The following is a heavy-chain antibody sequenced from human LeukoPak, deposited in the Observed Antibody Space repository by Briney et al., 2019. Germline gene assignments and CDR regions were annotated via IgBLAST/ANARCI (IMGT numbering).Heavy chain of an antibody. Sequence: GGSLRLSCASSGFTFSSYGMHWVRQAPGKGLEWVTFIRYDGSNKYYADSVKGRFTISRDNSKNTLYLQMNSLRPEDTAVYYCARTHPGRWLQFTLDAFDIWGQGTMVTVSS. D-gene: IGHD5-24*01. V-gene: IGHV3-30*02. J-gene: IGHJ3*02. CDR1: GFTFSSYG. CDR3: ARTHPGRWLQFTLDAFDI. CDR2: IRYDGSNK.